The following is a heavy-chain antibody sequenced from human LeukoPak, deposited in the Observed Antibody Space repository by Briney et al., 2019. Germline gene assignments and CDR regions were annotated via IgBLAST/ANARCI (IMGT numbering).Heavy chain of an antibody. D-gene: IGHD4-23*01. V-gene: IGHV3-33*01. CDR3: AGGWGGNEDPPLDY. CDR1: GFTFSSYG. J-gene: IGHJ4*02. Sequence: PGGSLRLSCAASGFTFSSYGMHWVRQAPGKGLEWVAVIWYDGSNKYYADSVKGRFTISRGNSKNTLYLQMNSLRAEDTAVYYCAGGWGGNEDPPLDYWGQGTLVTVSS. CDR2: IWYDGSNK.